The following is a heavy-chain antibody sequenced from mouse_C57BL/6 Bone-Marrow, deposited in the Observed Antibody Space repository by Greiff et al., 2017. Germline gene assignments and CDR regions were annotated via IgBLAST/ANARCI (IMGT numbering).Heavy chain of an antibody. CDR1: GYTFTSYW. CDR2: IDPSDSYT. D-gene: IGHD1-1*01. Sequence: QVQLQQPGAELVMPGASVKLSCKASGYTFTSYWMHWVKQRPGQGLEWIGEIDPSDSYTNYNQKFKGKSTLTVDKSSSTAYMQLSSLTSEDSAVYYCAKGGGYYGSSPWFAYWGQGTLVTVSA. J-gene: IGHJ3*01. V-gene: IGHV1-69*01. CDR3: AKGGGYYGSSPWFAY.